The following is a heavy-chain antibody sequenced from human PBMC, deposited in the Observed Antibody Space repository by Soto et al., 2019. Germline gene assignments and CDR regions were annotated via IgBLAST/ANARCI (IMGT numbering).Heavy chain of an antibody. CDR1: GFTFSTYW. J-gene: IGHJ4*02. CDR3: ARVKTNIVVVVAPYYFDY. Sequence: PGGSLRLSCAASGFTFSTYWMTWVRQAPGKGLEWVANIKQDGSEKYYVDSVKGRFTISRDNAKNSLFLQMNSLRAEDTALYYCARVKTNIVVVVAPYYFDYSGQGTLVTVSS. D-gene: IGHD2-15*01. CDR2: IKQDGSEK. V-gene: IGHV3-7*01.